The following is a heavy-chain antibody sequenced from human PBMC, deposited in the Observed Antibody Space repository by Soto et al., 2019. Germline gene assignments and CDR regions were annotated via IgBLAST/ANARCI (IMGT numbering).Heavy chain of an antibody. V-gene: IGHV3-11*05. CDR2: ISSSSSYT. CDR1: GFTFSDYY. CDR3: AKDLSRGPHYAFDS. J-gene: IGHJ5*01. Sequence: GVSLRLSCAASGFTFSDYYMSWIRQAPGKGLEWVSYISSSSSYTNYAGSVKGRFTISRDNSRNALYMQMNGLRPEDTAVYYCAKDLSRGPHYAFDSSGQGTLVTVPS. D-gene: IGHD4-17*01.